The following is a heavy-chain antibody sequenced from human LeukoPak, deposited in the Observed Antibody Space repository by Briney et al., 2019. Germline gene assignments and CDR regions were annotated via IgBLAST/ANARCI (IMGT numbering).Heavy chain of an antibody. CDR1: GFTFSSYA. D-gene: IGHD3-9*01. Sequence: GGSLRLSCAASGFTFSSYAMSWVRQAPGKGLEWVSPISGSGGRTYYADSVKGRFTISRDNSKNTLYLQMNSLRAEDTAVYYCAKETIFDWLYDFDYWGQGTLVTVSS. CDR3: AKETIFDWLYDFDY. J-gene: IGHJ4*02. V-gene: IGHV3-23*01. CDR2: ISGSGGRT.